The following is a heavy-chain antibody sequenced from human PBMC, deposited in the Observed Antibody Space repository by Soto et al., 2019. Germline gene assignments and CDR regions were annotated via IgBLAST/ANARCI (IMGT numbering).Heavy chain of an antibody. Sequence: GGSLRLSCAASGFPFSSYAMGWVRQATGKGLEWVSGISGSGDSTYYADSLRGRFTVSRDNSKNTLYLQMNSLRAEDTAVYYCAKDEGHRPGWRNPYYFDYWGQGTLVTVSS. CDR1: GFPFSSYA. CDR3: AKDEGHRPGWRNPYYFDY. J-gene: IGHJ4*02. D-gene: IGHD6-19*01. CDR2: ISGSGDST. V-gene: IGHV3-23*01.